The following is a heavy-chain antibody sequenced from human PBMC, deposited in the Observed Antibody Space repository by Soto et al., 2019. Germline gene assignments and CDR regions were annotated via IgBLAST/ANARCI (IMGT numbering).Heavy chain of an antibody. CDR2: ISGSGGST. CDR1: GFTFSSYA. CDR3: AKGAPQNLAWIQLWFDAFDI. D-gene: IGHD5-18*01. Sequence: EVQLLESGGGLVQPGGSLRLSCAASGFTFSSYAMSWVRQAPGKGLEWVSAISGSGGSTYYADSVKGRFTISRDNSKNTLYLQMNSLRAEDTAVYYCAKGAPQNLAWIQLWFDAFDIWGQGTMVTVSS. J-gene: IGHJ3*02. V-gene: IGHV3-23*01.